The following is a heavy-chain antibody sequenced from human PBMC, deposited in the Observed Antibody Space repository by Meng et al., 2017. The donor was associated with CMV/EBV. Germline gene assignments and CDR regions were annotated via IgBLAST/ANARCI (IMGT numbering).Heavy chain of an antibody. CDR1: GVTFSSYG. CDR3: AKDTGFGGYFDY. D-gene: IGHD3-16*01. V-gene: IGHV3-30*02. Sequence: QVRLVESCGCVVQPGGALILSWAASGVTFSSYGMHWCRQAPGKGLEWVAFIRYDGSNKYYADSVKGRFTISRDNSKNTLYLQMNSLRAEDTAVYYCAKDTGFGGYFDYWGQGTLVTVSS. CDR2: IRYDGSNK. J-gene: IGHJ4*02.